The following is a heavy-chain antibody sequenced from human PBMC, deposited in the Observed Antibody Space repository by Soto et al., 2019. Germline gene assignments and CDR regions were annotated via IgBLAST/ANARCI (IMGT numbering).Heavy chain of an antibody. CDR1: GFSLSTSGVG. CDR3: AHSGSYCSSTSCQVRFDP. J-gene: IGHJ5*02. D-gene: IGHD2-2*01. V-gene: IGHV2-5*02. Sequence: QITLKESGPTLVKPTQTLTLTCTFSGFSLSTSGVGVGWIRQPPGKALEWFALIYWDDDKRYSPSLTSRLTITKDTSKNQVVLTMTNMDPVDTATYYCAHSGSYCSSTSCQVRFDPWGQGTLVTVSS. CDR2: IYWDDDK.